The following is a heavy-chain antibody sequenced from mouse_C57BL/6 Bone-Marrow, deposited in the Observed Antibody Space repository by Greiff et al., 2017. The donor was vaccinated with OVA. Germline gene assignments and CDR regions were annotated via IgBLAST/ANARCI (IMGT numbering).Heavy chain of an antibody. CDR1: GFSLSTSGMG. V-gene: IGHV8-12*01. CDR3: ARSPYGNYDYFDY. CDR2: IYWDDAK. D-gene: IGHD2-1*01. Sequence: QVQLKESGPGILQSSQTLSLTCSFSGFSLSTSGMGVSWIRQPSGQGLEWLAHIYWDDAKRYNPFLKSRLTISKDTSRNQVFLKITSVDTADTATYYCARSPYGNYDYFDYWGQGTTLTVSS. J-gene: IGHJ2*01.